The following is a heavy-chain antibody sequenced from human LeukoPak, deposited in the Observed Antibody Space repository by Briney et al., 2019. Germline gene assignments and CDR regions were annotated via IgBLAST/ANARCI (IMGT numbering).Heavy chain of an antibody. CDR2: IYYSGST. J-gene: IGHJ4*02. Sequence: SETLPLTCTVSGGSISSYYWSWIRQPPGKGLEWIGYIYYSGSTNYDPSLKSRVTISVDTSKNQFSLKLSSVTAADTAVYYCARGKHYDSSGYYYDYWGQGTLVTVSS. V-gene: IGHV4-59*01. CDR3: ARGKHYDSSGYYYDY. CDR1: GGSISSYY. D-gene: IGHD3-22*01.